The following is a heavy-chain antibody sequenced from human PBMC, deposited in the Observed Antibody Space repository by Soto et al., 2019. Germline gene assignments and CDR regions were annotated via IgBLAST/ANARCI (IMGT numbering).Heavy chain of an antibody. D-gene: IGHD5-18*01. V-gene: IGHV4-34*01. CDR1: GGSFSGYY. CDR3: ERDTYGYDY. J-gene: IGHJ4*02. Sequence: SETLSLTCAVYGGSFSGYYWSWIRQPPGKGLEWIGEINHSGSTNYNPSLKSRVTISVDTSKNQFSLKLSSVTAADTAVYYCERDTYGYDYWGQGTLVTVSS. CDR2: INHSGST.